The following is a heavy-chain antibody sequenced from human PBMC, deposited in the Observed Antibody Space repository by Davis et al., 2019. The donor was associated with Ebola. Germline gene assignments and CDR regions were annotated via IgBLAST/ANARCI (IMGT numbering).Heavy chain of an antibody. J-gene: IGHJ4*01. Sequence: SVQVSCKASVGTFRSYTISWVRQAPGQGLEWMGRIIPILGIANYAQKFQGRVTITADKSTSTAYMELSSLRSEDTAVYYCARVGDGYTNWGQGTLVTVSS. CDR2: IIPILGIA. CDR3: ARVGDGYTN. CDR1: VGTFRSYT. D-gene: IGHD5-24*01. V-gene: IGHV1-69*02.